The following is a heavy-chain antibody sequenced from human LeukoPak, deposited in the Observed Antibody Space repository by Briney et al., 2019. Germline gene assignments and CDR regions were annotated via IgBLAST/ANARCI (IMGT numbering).Heavy chain of an antibody. J-gene: IGHJ3*02. Sequence: ASVKVSCKASGYTFTSYGISWVRQAPGQGLEWMGWISAYNGNTSYAQKFQGRVTMTTDTSTSTAYMELRSLRSDDTAVYYCARGGYYDILTGYETVDASDIWGQGTMVTVSS. CDR1: GYTFTSYG. CDR2: ISAYNGNT. CDR3: ARGGYYDILTGYETVDASDI. V-gene: IGHV1-18*01. D-gene: IGHD3-9*01.